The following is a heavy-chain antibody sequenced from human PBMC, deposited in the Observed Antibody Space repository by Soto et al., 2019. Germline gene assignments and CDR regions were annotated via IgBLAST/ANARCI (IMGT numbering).Heavy chain of an antibody. J-gene: IGHJ6*02. D-gene: IGHD5-18*01. CDR2: INHSGST. V-gene: IGHV4-34*01. CDR3: ARGEDTAMAKYYGMDV. CDR1: GGSFSGYY. Sequence: SETLSLTCAVYGGSFSGYYWSWIRQPLGKGLEWIGEINHSGSTNYNPSLKSRVTISVDTSKNQFSLKLSSVTAADTAVYYCARGEDTAMAKYYGMDVWGQGTTVTVSS.